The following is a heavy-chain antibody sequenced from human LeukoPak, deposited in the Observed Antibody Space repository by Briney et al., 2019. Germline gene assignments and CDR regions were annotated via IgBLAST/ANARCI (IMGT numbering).Heavy chain of an antibody. D-gene: IGHD5-24*01. CDR3: AKSSGAGYNYLGFDY. J-gene: IGHJ4*02. Sequence: GGSLRLSCAASGFTFSSYAMHWVRQAPGKGLEWVAVISYDGSNKYYADSVKGRFTISRDNSKNTLYLQMNSLRAEDTAVYYCAKSSGAGYNYLGFDYWGQGTLVTVSS. V-gene: IGHV3-30*04. CDR2: ISYDGSNK. CDR1: GFTFSSYA.